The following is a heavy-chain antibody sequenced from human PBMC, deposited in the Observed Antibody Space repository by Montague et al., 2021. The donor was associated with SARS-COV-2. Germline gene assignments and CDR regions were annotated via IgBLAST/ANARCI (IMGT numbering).Heavy chain of an antibody. CDR2: VYYNGNT. J-gene: IGHJ4*02. Sequence: SDTLSLTCNVSGGSLSSYYWSWIRQPPGKGLEWIGYVYYNGNTNYNPSLKSRIILSVDTSKNHFPLKVSSVTAADTAVYYCARGSKWSHCFDYWGQGTLVTVSS. CDR1: GGSLSSYY. V-gene: IGHV4-59*07. D-gene: IGHD2-15*01. CDR3: ARGSKWSHCFDY.